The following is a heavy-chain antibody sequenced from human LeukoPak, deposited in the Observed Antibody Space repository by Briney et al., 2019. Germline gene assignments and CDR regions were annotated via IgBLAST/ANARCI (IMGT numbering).Heavy chain of an antibody. CDR1: GSNFNNSA. D-gene: IGHD5-12*01. J-gene: IGHJ6*03. V-gene: IGHV3-30*03. CDR2: IAYDGSNA. Sequence: GGSLRLSCEASGSNFNNSAFQWVRQTPGRGLECVAVIAYDGSNAYYAASVKGRFTCSRDNSKNTVYLQMNNVRPEDTAVYFCARVRDYWGYGGMDVWGGGTTVIVSS. CDR3: ARVRDYWGYGGMDV.